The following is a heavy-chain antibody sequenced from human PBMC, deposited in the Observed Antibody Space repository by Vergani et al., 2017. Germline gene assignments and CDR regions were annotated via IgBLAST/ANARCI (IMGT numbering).Heavy chain of an antibody. CDR2: INPNSGGT. D-gene: IGHD6-6*01. V-gene: IGHV1-2*02. CDR1: GGTFSSYA. Sequence: QVQLVQSGAEVKKPGSSVKVSCKASGGTFSSYAISWVRQAPGQGLEWMGWINPNSGGTNYAQKFQGRVTMTRDTSISTAYMELSRLRSDDTAVYYCARSLRIAARPSFGYWGQGTLVTVSS. CDR3: ARSLRIAARPSFGY. J-gene: IGHJ4*02.